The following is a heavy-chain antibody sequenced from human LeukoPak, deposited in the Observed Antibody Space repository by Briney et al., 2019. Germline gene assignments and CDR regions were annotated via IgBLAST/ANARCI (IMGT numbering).Heavy chain of an antibody. J-gene: IGHJ4*02. Sequence: PSETLSLTCAVYGGSLSGYYWSWIRQPPGKGLEWIGEINHSGSTNYNPSLKSRVTISVDTSKNQFSLKLSSVTAADTAVYYCARGQSIQLWLRIYFDYWGQGTLVTVSS. CDR2: INHSGST. CDR3: ARGQSIQLWLRIYFDY. D-gene: IGHD5-18*01. V-gene: IGHV4-34*01. CDR1: GGSLSGYY.